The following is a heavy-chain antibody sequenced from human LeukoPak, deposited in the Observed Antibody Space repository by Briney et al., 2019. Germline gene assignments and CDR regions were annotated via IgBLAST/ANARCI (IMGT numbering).Heavy chain of an antibody. CDR2: IYYSGST. CDR1: GGSISSYY. CDR3: ARHLTATNFPFDY. D-gene: IGHD2-15*01. V-gene: IGHV4-59*08. J-gene: IGHJ4*02. Sequence: SETLSLTCTVSGGSISSYYWSWIRQPPGKGLVWIGYIYYSGSTSYNPSLKSRVTISADTSKNQFSLKLNSVTATDTAVYYCARHLTATNFPFDYWGQGTLVTVSS.